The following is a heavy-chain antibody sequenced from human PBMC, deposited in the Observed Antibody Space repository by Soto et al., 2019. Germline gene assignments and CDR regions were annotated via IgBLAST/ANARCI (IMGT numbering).Heavy chain of an antibody. J-gene: IGHJ4*02. D-gene: IGHD2-15*01. CDR2: IYYSGST. CDR1: GGSMNSHY. V-gene: IGHV4-59*08. Sequence: PSETLSLTCTVSGGSMNSHYWSWYRQPPGKGLEWFGFIYYSGSTDYNPSLRSRVTISVDTSKNQFSLKLSSVTAADTAVYYCARYGSGECNRGSCYSPFDYWGQGTLVTVSS. CDR3: ARYGSGECNRGSCYSPFDY.